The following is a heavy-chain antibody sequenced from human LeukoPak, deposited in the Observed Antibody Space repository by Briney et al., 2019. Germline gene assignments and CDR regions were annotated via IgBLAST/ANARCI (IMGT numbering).Heavy chain of an antibody. Sequence: ASGKVSCKASGYTFTGYYMHWVRQAPGQGLEWMGWINPNSGGTNYAQKFQGRVTMTRDTSISTAYMELSRLRSDDTAVYYCARAGAGTEGFDYWGQGTLVTVSS. CDR2: INPNSGGT. D-gene: IGHD6-19*01. V-gene: IGHV1-2*02. CDR3: ARAGAGTEGFDY. J-gene: IGHJ4*02. CDR1: GYTFTGYY.